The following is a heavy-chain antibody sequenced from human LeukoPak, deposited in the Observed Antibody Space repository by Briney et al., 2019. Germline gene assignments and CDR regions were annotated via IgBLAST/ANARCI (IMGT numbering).Heavy chain of an antibody. V-gene: IGHV4-34*01. Sequence: SETLSLTCAVYGGSFINYYWSWIRQPPGKGLEWIGEITHSGSTNYNPSLKSRVSISVDTSKNQFSLRLTSVTAADTAVYYCAPIFGDYSDFDYWGQGTLVTVSS. J-gene: IGHJ4*01. CDR1: GGSFINYY. CDR2: ITHSGST. D-gene: IGHD4-17*01. CDR3: APIFGDYSDFDY.